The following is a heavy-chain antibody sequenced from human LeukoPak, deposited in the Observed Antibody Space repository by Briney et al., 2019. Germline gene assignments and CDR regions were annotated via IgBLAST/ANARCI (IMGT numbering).Heavy chain of an antibody. CDR2: IYYSGST. V-gene: IGHV4-59*01. J-gene: IGHJ4*02. Sequence: NPSETLSLTCTVSGGSISSYYWHWIRQPPGKGLEWIGYIYYSGSTNSNPSLKSRVTISVDTSKNQFSLKLSSVTAADTAVYHCARDRGDYNFDYWGQGTLVTVSS. CDR1: GGSISSYY. CDR3: ARDRGDYNFDY. D-gene: IGHD4-17*01.